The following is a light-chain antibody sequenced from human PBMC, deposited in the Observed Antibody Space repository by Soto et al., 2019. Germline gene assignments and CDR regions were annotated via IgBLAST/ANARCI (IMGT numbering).Light chain of an antibody. Sequence: EVVMTHSPATLSVSPGEGVTLSCRAIRGIYTNLPWYQEKPGQAPRLLFYGASTRATGLPARFSGTGSGTEFTLTINSLQAEDSAVYYCQQYYNLPRTFGQGTRLEIK. CDR3: QQYYNLPRT. CDR2: GAS. J-gene: IGKJ5*01. CDR1: RGIYTN. V-gene: IGKV3-15*01.